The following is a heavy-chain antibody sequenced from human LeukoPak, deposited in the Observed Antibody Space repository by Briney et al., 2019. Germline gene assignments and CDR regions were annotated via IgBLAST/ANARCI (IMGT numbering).Heavy chain of an antibody. D-gene: IGHD3-10*01. V-gene: IGHV3-21*01. CDR3: ARDHGSGSYYYFDY. CDR2: ISSSSSYI. Sequence: GGSLRLSCAASGFTFSSYSMNWVRQAPGKGLEWVSSISSSSSYIYYADSVKGRFTISRDNAKNSLYLQMNSLRAEDTAVYYCARDHGSGSYYYFDYWGQGTLVTVSS. J-gene: IGHJ4*02. CDR1: GFTFSSYS.